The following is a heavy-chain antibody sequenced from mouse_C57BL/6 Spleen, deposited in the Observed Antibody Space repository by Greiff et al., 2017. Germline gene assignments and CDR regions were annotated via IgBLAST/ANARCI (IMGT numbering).Heavy chain of an antibody. V-gene: IGHV1-52*01. J-gene: IGHJ2*01. Sequence: QVQLQQSGAELVRPGSSVKLSCKASGYTFTSYWMHWVKQRPIQGLEWIGNIDPSDSETHYNQKFKDKATLTVDKSSSTAYMQLSSLTSEDSAVYYCARYGNYADYFDYWGQGTTRTVSS. CDR3: ARYGNYADYFDY. D-gene: IGHD2-10*02. CDR1: GYTFTSYW. CDR2: IDPSDSET.